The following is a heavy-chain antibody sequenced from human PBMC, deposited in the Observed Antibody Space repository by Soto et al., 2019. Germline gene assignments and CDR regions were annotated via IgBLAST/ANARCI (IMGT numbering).Heavy chain of an antibody. CDR3: VIGVDDQDRAAALCFYYEN. CDR2: ISSSSDYL. Sequence: GRSRTHSRAATDASSVSNNRNSVPNGQGKGLEWVASISSSSDYLYYADSVKGRFIISRDNLKNSLLTQMNNLRADDTAVYYCVIGVDDQDRAAALCFYYENWRQGT. J-gene: IGHJ1*01. CDR1: DASSVSNN. D-gene: IGHD6-25*01. V-gene: IGHV3-21*01.